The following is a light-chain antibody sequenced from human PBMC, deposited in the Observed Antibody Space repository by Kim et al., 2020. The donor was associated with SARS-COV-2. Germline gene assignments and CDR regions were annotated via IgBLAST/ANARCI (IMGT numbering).Light chain of an antibody. V-gene: IGKV3-15*01. CDR1: QSVSGN. CDR2: HVS. CDR3: QQYDNGYT. Sequence: LSVSPGERATPSGMASQSVSGNVAWYQQKPGQAPRLLIYHVSTRATGIPARFSGTRSGTEFTLTISSLQPGDFAVYYCQQYDNGYTFGQGTKLEI. J-gene: IGKJ2*01.